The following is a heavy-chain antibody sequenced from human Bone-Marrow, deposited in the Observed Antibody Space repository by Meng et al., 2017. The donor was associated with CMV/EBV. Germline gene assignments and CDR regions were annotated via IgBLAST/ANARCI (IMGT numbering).Heavy chain of an antibody. CDR1: GYTFTGYY. Sequence: ASVKVSCKASGYTFTGYYMHWVRQAPGQGLEWMGWINPNSGGTNYAQKFQGRVTMTRDTSISTAYMELSRLRSDDTAVYYCAREGRYCSGGSCYSGGYYYYGMDVWVQGTTVTVSS. J-gene: IGHJ6*02. CDR2: INPNSGGT. CDR3: AREGRYCSGGSCYSGGYYYYGMDV. D-gene: IGHD2-15*01. V-gene: IGHV1-2*02.